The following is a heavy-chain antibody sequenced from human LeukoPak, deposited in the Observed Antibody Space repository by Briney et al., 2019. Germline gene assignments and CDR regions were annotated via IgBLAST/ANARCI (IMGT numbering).Heavy chain of an antibody. J-gene: IGHJ3*01. CDR1: GYTFSSYD. CDR3: ARWFGWD. V-gene: IGHV1-8*01. D-gene: IGHD3-10*01. CDR2: MNPKSGYS. Sequence: GASVRVSCKASGYTFSSYDINWVRQAPGQGLEWMGWMNPKSGYSGSAQKFQGRVTMTRTTSITTAYMELSSLTSEDTAVYYCARWFGWDWGQGTMVTVSS.